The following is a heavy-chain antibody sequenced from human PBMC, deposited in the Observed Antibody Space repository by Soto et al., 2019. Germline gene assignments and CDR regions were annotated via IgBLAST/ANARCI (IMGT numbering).Heavy chain of an antibody. CDR2: ISGSGGST. CDR1: GFTFSSYA. Sequence: HPGGSLGLSCAASGFTFSSYAMSWVRQAPGKGLEWVSAISGSGGSTYYADSVKGRFTISRDNSKNTLYLQMNSLRAEDTAVYYCANRPLIYCSSTSCYASVGAFDIWGQGTMVTVSS. J-gene: IGHJ3*02. D-gene: IGHD2-2*01. CDR3: ANRPLIYCSSTSCYASVGAFDI. V-gene: IGHV3-23*01.